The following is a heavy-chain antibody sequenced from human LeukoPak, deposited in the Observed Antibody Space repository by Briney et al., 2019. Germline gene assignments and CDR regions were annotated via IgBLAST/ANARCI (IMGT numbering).Heavy chain of an antibody. J-gene: IGHJ4*02. Sequence: HPGGSLRLSCAASGFTFSSYSMNWVRQAPGKGLEWVSYISSNSSTIYYADSVKGRFTISRDNAKNSLYLQMNSLRAEDTAVYYCARDMYDYVWGSSDYWGQGTLVTVSS. V-gene: IGHV3-48*04. CDR2: ISSNSSTI. CDR3: ARDMYDYVWGSSDY. CDR1: GFTFSSYS. D-gene: IGHD3-16*01.